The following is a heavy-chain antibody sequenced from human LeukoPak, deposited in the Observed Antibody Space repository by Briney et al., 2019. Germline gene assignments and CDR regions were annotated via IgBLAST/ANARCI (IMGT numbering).Heavy chain of an antibody. V-gene: IGHV3-21*01. Sequence: PGGSLRLSCAASGFTFSSYSMNWVRQAPGKGLEWVSSISSSSSYIYYADSVKGRFTISRDNAKNSLYLQMNSLRAEDTAVYYCAKLEPTPELEGFDYWGQGTLVTVSS. CDR2: ISSSSSYI. CDR3: AKLEPTPELEGFDY. CDR1: GFTFSSYS. D-gene: IGHD1-26*01. J-gene: IGHJ4*02.